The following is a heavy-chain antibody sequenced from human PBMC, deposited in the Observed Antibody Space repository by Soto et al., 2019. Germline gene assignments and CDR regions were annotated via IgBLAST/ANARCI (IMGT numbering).Heavy chain of an antibody. D-gene: IGHD3-22*01. CDR3: ARSRTYYYDSSGYDYFDY. Sequence: QVQLVQSGAEVKKPGSSVKVSCKASGGTFSSYAISWVRQAPGQGLEWMGGIIPIFGTANYAQKVQGRVTMTADDSTSTAYMELSSLRSEDTAVYYCARSRTYYYDSSGYDYFDYWGQGTLVNVSS. J-gene: IGHJ4*02. CDR1: GGTFSSYA. V-gene: IGHV1-69*01. CDR2: IIPIFGTA.